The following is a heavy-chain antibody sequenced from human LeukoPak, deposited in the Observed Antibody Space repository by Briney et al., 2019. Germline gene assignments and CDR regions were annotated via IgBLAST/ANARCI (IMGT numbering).Heavy chain of an antibody. D-gene: IGHD6-19*01. J-gene: IGHJ4*02. CDR1: GFTFSSYA. V-gene: IGHV3-30*04. Sequence: PGRSLRLSCAASGFTFSSYAMHWVRQAPGKGLEWVAVISYDGSNKYYADSVKGRFTISRDNAKNSLYLQMNSLRAEDTAVYYCASPSIRYSSGWWAYWGQGTLVTVSS. CDR2: ISYDGSNK. CDR3: ASPSIRYSSGWWAY.